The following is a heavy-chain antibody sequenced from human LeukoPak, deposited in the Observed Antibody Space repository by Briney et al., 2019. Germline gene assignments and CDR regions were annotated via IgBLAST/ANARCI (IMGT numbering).Heavy chain of an antibody. Sequence: GGSLRLSCAASGFTFSSYSMNWVRQAPGMGLEWVSSISSSSSYIYYADSVKGRFTISRDNAKNSLYLQMNSLRAEDTAVYYCARDAGYCSSTSCYLDYWGQGTLVTVSS. CDR3: ARDAGYCSSTSCYLDY. D-gene: IGHD2-2*01. CDR1: GFTFSSYS. CDR2: ISSSSSYI. J-gene: IGHJ4*02. V-gene: IGHV3-21*01.